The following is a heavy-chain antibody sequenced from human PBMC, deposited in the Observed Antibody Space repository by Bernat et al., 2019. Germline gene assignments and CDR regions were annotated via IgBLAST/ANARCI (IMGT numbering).Heavy chain of an antibody. CDR1: GFTVSSNY. CDR3: AGGSGSYSNWYFDL. D-gene: IGHD3-10*01. J-gene: IGHJ2*01. Sequence: EVQLVESGGGLIQPGGSLRLSCAASGFTVSSNYMSWVHQAPGKGLEWVSVIYSGGSTYYADSVKGRFTISRDNSKNTLYLQMNSLRAEDTAMYYCAGGSGSYSNWYFDLWGRGTLVTVSS. V-gene: IGHV3-53*01. CDR2: IYSGGST.